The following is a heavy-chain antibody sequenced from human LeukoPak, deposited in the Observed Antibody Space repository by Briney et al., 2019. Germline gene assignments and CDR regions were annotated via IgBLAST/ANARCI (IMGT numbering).Heavy chain of an antibody. J-gene: IGHJ3*02. CDR2: ISGSGGST. D-gene: IGHD1-26*01. CDR1: GFTFSSYA. CDR3: AKVGWELRDAFDI. Sequence: GGSLRLSCAASGFTFSSYAMSWVRQAPGKGLEGVSAISGSGGSTYYADSVKGRFTISRDNSKNTLYLQMNSLRADDTAVYYCAKVGWELRDAFDIWGQGTMVTVSS. V-gene: IGHV3-23*01.